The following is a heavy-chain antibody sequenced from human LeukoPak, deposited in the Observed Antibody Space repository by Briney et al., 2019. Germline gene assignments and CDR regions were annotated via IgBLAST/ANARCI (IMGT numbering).Heavy chain of an antibody. J-gene: IGHJ6*03. V-gene: IGHV4-59*01. D-gene: IGHD5-12*01. CDR1: GGSISSYY. Sequence: PSETLSLTCTVSGGSISSYYWSWIRQPPGKGLEWIGYIYYSGGTNYNPSLKSRVTISVDTSKNQFSLKLSSVTAADTAVYYCARTVVATIGLDYYYYMDVWGKGTTVTVSS. CDR3: ARTVVATIGLDYYYYMDV. CDR2: IYYSGGT.